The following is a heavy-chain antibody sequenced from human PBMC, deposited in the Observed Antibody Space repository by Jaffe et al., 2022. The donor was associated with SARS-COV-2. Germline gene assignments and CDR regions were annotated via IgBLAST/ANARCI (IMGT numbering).Heavy chain of an antibody. CDR2: TYYRSKWYN. V-gene: IGHV6-1*01. CDR3: ARDAHGYYDFWSGYYGNWFDP. J-gene: IGHJ5*02. D-gene: IGHD3-3*01. CDR1: GDSVSSNSAA. Sequence: QVQLQQSGPGLVKPSQTLSLTCAISGDSVSSNSAAWNWIRQSPSRGLEWLGRTYYRSKWYNDYAVSVKSRITINPDTSKNQFSLQLNSVTPEDTAVYYCARDAHGYYDFWSGYYGNWFDPWGQGTLVTVSS.